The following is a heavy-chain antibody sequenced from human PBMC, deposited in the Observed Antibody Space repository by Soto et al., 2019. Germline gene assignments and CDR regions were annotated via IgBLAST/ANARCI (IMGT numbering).Heavy chain of an antibody. D-gene: IGHD3-10*01. CDR1: GFTFSSYE. V-gene: IGHV3-48*03. CDR2: ISSSGSTI. J-gene: IGHJ4*02. CDR3: VYGYYFDY. Sequence: PGRSLRLSCAASGFTFSSYEMNWVRQAPGKGLEWDSFISSSGSTIYYADSVKGRFTISRDNAKNSLYLQMNSLRAEDTAVYYCVYGYYFDYWGQGTLVTVSS.